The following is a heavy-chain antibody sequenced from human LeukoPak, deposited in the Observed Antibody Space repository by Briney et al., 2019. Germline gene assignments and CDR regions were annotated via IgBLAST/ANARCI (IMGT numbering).Heavy chain of an antibody. CDR1: GGSISSSSYY. CDR3: AREPSIGCFY. Sequence: SSETLSLTCTVSGGSISSSSYYWGWIRQPPGKGLEWIGSIYYSGSTYYNPSLKSRVTISVDTSKNQFSLKLSSVTAADTAVYYCAREPSIGCFYWGQGTLVTVSS. CDR2: IYYSGST. V-gene: IGHV4-39*07. J-gene: IGHJ4*02. D-gene: IGHD6-19*01.